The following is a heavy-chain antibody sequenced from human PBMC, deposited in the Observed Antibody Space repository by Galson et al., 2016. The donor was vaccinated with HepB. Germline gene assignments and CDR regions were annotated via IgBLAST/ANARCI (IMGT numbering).Heavy chain of an antibody. J-gene: IGHJ3*01. V-gene: IGHV4-39*01. CDR3: GRPFSSSPSDAFHL. Sequence: SETLSLTCTVSGASISTTFSYWGWVRQPPGKGLEWIGSIYHSGTTYYNPSLKSRVTISVDSSRNQFSLTLTSLTAADTGVYFCGRPFSSSPSDAFHLWGPGTMVTVSS. CDR1: GASISTTFSY. CDR2: IYHSGTT. D-gene: IGHD6-13*01.